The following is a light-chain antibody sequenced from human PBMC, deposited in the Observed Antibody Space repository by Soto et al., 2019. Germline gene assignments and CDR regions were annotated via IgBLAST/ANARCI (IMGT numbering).Light chain of an antibody. CDR2: SAS. CDR3: QQLNSYPPWT. Sequence: DVQLTQSPSFLSASVGDRLTITCRASQDISSYLAWYQQKPGKAPKVLIHSASTLHSGVPLRFSGSGSGTEFTLTISGLQPEDFATYYCQQLNSYPPWTFGQGTKVDIK. J-gene: IGKJ1*01. CDR1: QDISSY. V-gene: IGKV1-9*01.